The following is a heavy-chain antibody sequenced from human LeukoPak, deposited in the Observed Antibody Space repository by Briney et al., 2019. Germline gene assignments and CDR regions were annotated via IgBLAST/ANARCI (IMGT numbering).Heavy chain of an antibody. Sequence: PGGSLRLSCAASGFTVSSNYMSWVRQAPGKGLEWVSVIYSGGSTYYADSVKGRFTISRDNSKSTLYIQMNSLRVEDTAVYYCAKNYGSGSSVKYYYYMDVWGKGTTVTVSS. CDR1: GFTVSSNY. D-gene: IGHD3-10*01. CDR2: IYSGGST. J-gene: IGHJ6*03. CDR3: AKNYGSGSSVKYYYYMDV. V-gene: IGHV3-53*01.